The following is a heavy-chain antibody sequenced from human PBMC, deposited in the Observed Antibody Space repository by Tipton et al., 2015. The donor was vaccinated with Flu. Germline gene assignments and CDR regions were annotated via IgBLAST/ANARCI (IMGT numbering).Heavy chain of an antibody. J-gene: IGHJ4*02. Sequence: TLSLTCAVYGGSFSGYYWSWIRQPPGKGLEWIGEINHSGSTKYNPYLKSRVTISVDTSKNQFSLKLNSVTAADTAVFYCARGSGYANTYFDSWAQGTLVTVSS. D-gene: IGHD6-25*01. V-gene: IGHV4-34*01. CDR3: ARGSGYANTYFDS. CDR1: GGSFSGYY. CDR2: INHSGST.